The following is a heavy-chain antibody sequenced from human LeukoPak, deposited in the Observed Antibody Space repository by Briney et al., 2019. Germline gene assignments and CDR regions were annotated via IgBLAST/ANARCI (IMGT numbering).Heavy chain of an antibody. J-gene: IGHJ3*01. CDR2: INEDGNEK. CDR1: GFTFSINW. CDR3: VRDDGSLIGRD. D-gene: IGHD2/OR15-2a*01. Sequence: GGSLRLSCAASGFTFSINWMGYVRQPPGKGLEWVANINEDGNEKYYGDSVTGRFTIAIDKDNNLLDLQMNSLRGDGSAVYYCVRDDGSLIGRDWGQGTMVTVSS. V-gene: IGHV3-7*01.